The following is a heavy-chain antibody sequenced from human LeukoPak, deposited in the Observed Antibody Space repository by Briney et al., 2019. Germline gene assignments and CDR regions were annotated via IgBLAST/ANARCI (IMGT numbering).Heavy chain of an antibody. CDR1: GSPLRCHW. D-gene: IGHD2-15*01. CDR3: ARWARYCSSGSCYSWFDP. V-gene: IGHV3-7*01. CDR2: FILDGSEE. Sequence: PGGSLRLSFSAPGSPLRCHWMGSVPQAPGKVLERVANFILDGSEEYYVHSVKGRFTISSDNAKTSLYLQMNSLRVDDTAVYYCARWARYCSSGSCYSWFDPWGQGTLVTVSS. J-gene: IGHJ5*02.